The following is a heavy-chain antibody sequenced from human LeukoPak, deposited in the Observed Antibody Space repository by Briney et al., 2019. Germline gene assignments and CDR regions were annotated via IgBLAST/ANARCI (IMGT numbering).Heavy chain of an antibody. D-gene: IGHD5-12*01. CDR3: AKVSGRLYSGYAREPYYFDY. CDR1: GFTFSSYA. V-gene: IGHV3-23*01. Sequence: GGSLRLSCAASGFTFSSYAMSWVRQAPGKGLEWVSAISGSGGSTYYADSVKGRFTISRDNSKNTLYLQMNSLRAEDTAVYYCAKVSGRLYSGYAREPYYFDYWGQGTLVTVSS. J-gene: IGHJ4*02. CDR2: ISGSGGST.